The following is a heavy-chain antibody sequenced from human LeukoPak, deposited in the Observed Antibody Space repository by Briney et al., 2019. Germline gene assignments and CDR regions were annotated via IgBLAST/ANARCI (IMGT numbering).Heavy chain of an antibody. V-gene: IGHV4-59*01. CDR2: IYYSGST. CDR1: GGSISSYY. J-gene: IGHJ4*02. CDR3: ARKRADYDY. D-gene: IGHD3-16*01. Sequence: SETLSLTCTASGGSISSYYWSWIRQPPGKGLEWIGYIYYSGSTNYNPSLKSRVTISVDTSKNQFSLKLSSVTAADTAVHYCARKRADYDYWGQGALVTVSS.